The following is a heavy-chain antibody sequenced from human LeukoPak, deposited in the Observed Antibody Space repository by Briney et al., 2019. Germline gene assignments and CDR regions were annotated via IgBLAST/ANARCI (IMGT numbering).Heavy chain of an antibody. CDR2: IYYSGST. J-gene: IGHJ2*01. V-gene: IGHV4-31*03. Sequence: PSETLSLTCTVSGGSISSGGYYWSWIRQHPGKGLEWIGYIYYSGSTYYNPSLKSRVTISVDTSKNQFSLKLSSVTAADTAVYYCARQLLWFGEFWYFDLWGRGTLVTVSS. CDR3: ARQLLWFGEFWYFDL. D-gene: IGHD3-10*01. CDR1: GGSISSGGYY.